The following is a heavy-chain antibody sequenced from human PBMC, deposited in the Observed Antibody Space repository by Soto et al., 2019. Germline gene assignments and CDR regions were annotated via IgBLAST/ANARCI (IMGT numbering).Heavy chain of an antibody. D-gene: IGHD4-17*01. CDR1: SGSISSSTHY. V-gene: IGHV4-39*01. Sequence: SSETLSLTCTVSSGSISSSTHYWGWIRQPPGKRLEWIGNIFYSGSTYYNPSLKSRVTISVDTSKNQFSLKLNSVTAADTAVYYCARRPYDGDNAPFDSWGQGXLVTVYS. J-gene: IGHJ4*02. CDR2: IFYSGST. CDR3: ARRPYDGDNAPFDS.